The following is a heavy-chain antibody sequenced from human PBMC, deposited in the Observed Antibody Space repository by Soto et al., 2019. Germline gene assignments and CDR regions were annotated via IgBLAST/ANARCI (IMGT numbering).Heavy chain of an antibody. CDR3: AADPRGIAVAGYYYYYGMDV. Sequence: SVKVSCKASGFTFTSSAMQWVRQARGQRLEWIGWIVVGSGNTNYAQKFQERVTITRDMSTSTAYMELSSLRSEDTAVYYCAADPRGIAVAGYYYYYGMDVWGQGTTVTVSS. CDR1: GFTFTSSA. J-gene: IGHJ6*02. D-gene: IGHD6-19*01. V-gene: IGHV1-58*02. CDR2: IVVGSGNT.